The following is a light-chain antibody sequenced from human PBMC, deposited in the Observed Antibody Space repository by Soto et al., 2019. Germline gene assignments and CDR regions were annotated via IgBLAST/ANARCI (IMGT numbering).Light chain of an antibody. CDR1: QGIRTF. V-gene: IGKV1-27*01. CDR2: AAS. Sequence: DIQMTQSPTSLFASVGDRVTITCRASQGIRTFVAWYQQKPGKAPKLLISAASTLQSGVPSRFSGSGSGTDVTLTINSLQPEDVATYSCQKYSSVPVFGPGTKVEIK. J-gene: IGKJ3*01. CDR3: QKYSSVPV.